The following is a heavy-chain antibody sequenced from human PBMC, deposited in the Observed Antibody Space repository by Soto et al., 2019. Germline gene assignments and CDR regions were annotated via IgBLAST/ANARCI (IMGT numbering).Heavy chain of an antibody. CDR3: AGMAVPTAILPTDY. Sequence: SETLSLTCAVSGASINSNNWWAWVRQPPGKGLEWIGEIFHSGSANYDPSLKSRVTISVDKSKNQFSLKLTSVTAADTAVYYCAGMAVPTAILPTDYWGQGTLVTSPQ. V-gene: IGHV4-4*02. CDR2: IFHSGSA. D-gene: IGHD2-21*02. J-gene: IGHJ4*02. CDR1: GASINSNNW.